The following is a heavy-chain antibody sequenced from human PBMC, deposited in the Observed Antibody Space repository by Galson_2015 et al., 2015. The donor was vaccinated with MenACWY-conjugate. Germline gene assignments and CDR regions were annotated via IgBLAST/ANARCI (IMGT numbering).Heavy chain of an antibody. J-gene: IGHJ5*01. CDR1: GASVNSAGFY. V-gene: IGHV4-61*08. Sequence: SETLSLTCAISGASVNSAGFYWSWVRRSPGKGLEWIGYISYSERPLYKSSLKSRVSISLDTSKNQLSLRLSSVTAADTAVYYCARDKGGEGVRWFDPWGQGTLVTVSS. CDR3: ARDKGGEGVRWFDP. D-gene: IGHD3-10*01. CDR2: ISYSERP.